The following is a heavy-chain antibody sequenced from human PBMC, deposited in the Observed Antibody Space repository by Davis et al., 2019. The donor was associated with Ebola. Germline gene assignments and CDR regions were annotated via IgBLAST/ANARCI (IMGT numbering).Heavy chain of an antibody. D-gene: IGHD4-23*01. J-gene: IGHJ6*02. CDR3: ARDHGGNHRGGYYYYYGMDV. Sequence: GGSLRLSCAASGFTFSGSAMHWVRQASGKGLEWVGRIRSKANSYATAYAASVKGRFTISRDDSKNTAYLQMNSLKTEDTAVYYCARDHGGNHRGGYYYYYGMDVWGQGTTVTVSS. V-gene: IGHV3-73*01. CDR2: IRSKANSYAT. CDR1: GFTFSGSA.